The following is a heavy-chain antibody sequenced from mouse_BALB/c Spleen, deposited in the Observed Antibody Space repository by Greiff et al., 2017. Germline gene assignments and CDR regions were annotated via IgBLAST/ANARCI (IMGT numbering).Heavy chain of an antibody. CDR1: GFTFSSYG. J-gene: IGHJ2*01. D-gene: IGHD1-1*01. V-gene: IGHV5-6-3*01. CDR3: ARGYYYGSFDD. Sequence: EVQVVESGGGLVQPGGSLKLSCAASGFTFSSYGMSWVRQTPDKRLELVATITSNGGSTYYPDSVKGRFTISRDNAKNTLYLQMSSLKSEDTAMYYCARGYYYGSFDDWGQGTTLTVSS. CDR2: ITSNGGST.